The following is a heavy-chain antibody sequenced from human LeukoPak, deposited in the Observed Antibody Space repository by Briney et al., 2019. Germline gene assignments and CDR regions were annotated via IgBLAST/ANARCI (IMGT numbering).Heavy chain of an antibody. CDR1: GGSISSYY. Sequence: SETLSLTCTVSGGSISSYYWSWIRQPAGKGLEWIGRIYTSGSTNYNPSLKSRVTMSVDTSKNQLSLKLSSVTAADTAVYYCARGDALAVAGLFDYWDQGTLVTVSS. D-gene: IGHD6-19*01. CDR3: ARGDALAVAGLFDY. V-gene: IGHV4-4*07. J-gene: IGHJ4*02. CDR2: IYTSGST.